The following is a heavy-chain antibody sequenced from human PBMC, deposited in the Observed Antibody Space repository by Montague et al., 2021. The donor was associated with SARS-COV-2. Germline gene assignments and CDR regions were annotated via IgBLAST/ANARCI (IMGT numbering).Heavy chain of an antibody. D-gene: IGHD3-3*01. Sequence: SVKVSCKASGYTFTNYDINWVRQATGQGLEWMGWMNPNSGNTGYAQKFQGRVTMTRHTSISTAYMELSSLRSEDTAVYYCARGDRSTYFDFWNGFNYYYYMDVWGEGTTVAVSS. J-gene: IGHJ6*03. CDR1: GYTFTNYD. CDR3: ARGDRSTYFDFWNGFNYYYYMDV. V-gene: IGHV1-8*01. CDR2: MNPNSGNT.